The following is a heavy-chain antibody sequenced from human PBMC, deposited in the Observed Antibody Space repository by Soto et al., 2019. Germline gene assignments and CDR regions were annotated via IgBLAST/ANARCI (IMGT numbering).Heavy chain of an antibody. Sequence: GGSLRLSCAASGFTFSSYAMSWVRQAPGKGLEWVSAISGSGGSTYYADSVKGRFTISRDNSKNTLYLQMNSLRAEDTAVYYCAKCYDGSGTFGHFDYWGQGTLVTVSS. V-gene: IGHV3-23*01. CDR2: ISGSGGST. CDR1: GFTFSSYA. D-gene: IGHD3-10*01. J-gene: IGHJ4*02. CDR3: AKCYDGSGTFGHFDY.